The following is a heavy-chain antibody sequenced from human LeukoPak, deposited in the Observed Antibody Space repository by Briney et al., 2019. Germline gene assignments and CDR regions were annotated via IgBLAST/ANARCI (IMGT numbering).Heavy chain of an antibody. J-gene: IGHJ4*02. CDR2: IDHSGST. V-gene: IGHV4-34*01. Sequence: SETLSLTCAVYGGSFSGYYWSWIRQPPGKGLEWIGEIDHSGSTNYNPSLKSRVTISVDTSKNQFSLKLSSVTAADTAVYYCARGATYYDILTGYYYRYSYFDYWGQGTLVTVSS. D-gene: IGHD3-9*01. CDR3: ARGATYYDILTGYYYRYSYFDY. CDR1: GGSFSGYY.